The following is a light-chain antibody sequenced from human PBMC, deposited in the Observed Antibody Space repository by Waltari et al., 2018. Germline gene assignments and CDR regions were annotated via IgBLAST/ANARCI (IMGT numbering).Light chain of an antibody. Sequence: ERATLSCRASQSVTKTYLAWYQQKPAQAPRTLIYGASSRVTGIPDRFSGSGSGTDFTLTISRLDPEDFAVYYCQQYGTSTLTFGGGTKVEIK. CDR3: QQYGTSTLT. CDR2: GAS. J-gene: IGKJ4*01. V-gene: IGKV3-20*01. CDR1: QSVTKTY.